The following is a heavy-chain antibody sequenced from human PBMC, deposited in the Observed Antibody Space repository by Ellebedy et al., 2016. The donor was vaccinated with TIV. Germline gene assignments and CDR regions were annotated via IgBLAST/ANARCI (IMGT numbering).Heavy chain of an antibody. Sequence: ASVKVSCKASGYTFTSYGITWVRQTPGQGLEWMGWISAYNGNTNYAQKLQGRVTMTTDTSTSTAYMELRSLRSDDTAVYYCARKEAGYGDSGVDYWGQGTLVTVSS. V-gene: IGHV1-18*01. CDR2: ISAYNGNT. D-gene: IGHD4-17*01. CDR1: GYTFTSYG. CDR3: ARKEAGYGDSGVDY. J-gene: IGHJ4*02.